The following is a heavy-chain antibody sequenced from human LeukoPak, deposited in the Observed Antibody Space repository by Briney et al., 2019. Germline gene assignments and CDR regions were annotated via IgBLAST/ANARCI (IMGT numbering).Heavy chain of an antibody. CDR1: GGSISSSSYY. V-gene: IGHV4-39*07. CDR2: IYYSGST. D-gene: IGHD1-26*01. J-gene: IGHJ3*02. CDR3: ARVVVGATFVDNAFDI. Sequence: SETLSLTCTVSGGSISSSSYYWGWIRQPPGKGLEWIGSIYYSGSTYYNPSLKSRVTISVDTSKNQFSLKLSSVTAADTAVYYCARVVVGATFVDNAFDIWGQGTMVTVSS.